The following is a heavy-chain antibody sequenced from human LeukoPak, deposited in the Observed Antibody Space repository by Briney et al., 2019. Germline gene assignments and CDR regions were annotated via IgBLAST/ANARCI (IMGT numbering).Heavy chain of an antibody. Sequence: SGTLSLTCAVSGGSISSSNWWSWVRQPPGKGLEWIGYIYYSGSTYYNPSLKSRVTISVDTSKNQFSLKLSSVTAADTAVYYCASSGYSYGYGEDYWGQGTLVTVSS. CDR3: ASSGYSYGYGEDY. J-gene: IGHJ4*02. CDR1: GGSISSSNW. CDR2: IYYSGST. D-gene: IGHD5-18*01. V-gene: IGHV4-4*02.